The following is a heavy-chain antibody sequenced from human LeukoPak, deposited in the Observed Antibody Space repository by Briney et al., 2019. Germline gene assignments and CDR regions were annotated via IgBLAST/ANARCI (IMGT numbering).Heavy chain of an antibody. CDR2: IYYSGST. CDR3: ARVKWDWNYERRYMDV. V-gene: IGHV4-39*07. Sequence: SETLSLTCTVSGGSISSSSYYWGWIRQPPGKGLEWIGSIYYSGSTYYNPSLKSRVTISVDTSKNQFSPKLSSVTAAETAVYYCARVKWDWNYERRYMDVWGKGTTVTVSS. CDR1: GGSISSSSYY. D-gene: IGHD1-7*01. J-gene: IGHJ6*03.